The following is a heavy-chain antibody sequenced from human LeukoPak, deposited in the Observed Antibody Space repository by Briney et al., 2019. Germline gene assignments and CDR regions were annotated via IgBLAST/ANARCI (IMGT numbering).Heavy chain of an antibody. CDR2: IIPIFGTA. Sequence: SVKVSCKASGYTFTSYGISWVRQAPGQGLEWMGGIIPIFGTANYAQKFQGRVTITADESTSTAYMELSSLRSEDTAVYYCAAVEMATRVYFDYWGQGTLVTVSS. CDR1: GYTFTSYG. D-gene: IGHD5-24*01. CDR3: AAVEMATRVYFDY. J-gene: IGHJ4*02. V-gene: IGHV1-69*13.